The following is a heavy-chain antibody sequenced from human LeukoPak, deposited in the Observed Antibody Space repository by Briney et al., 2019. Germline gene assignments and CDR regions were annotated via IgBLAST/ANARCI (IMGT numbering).Heavy chain of an antibody. V-gene: IGHV3-30*03. J-gene: IGHJ5*02. Sequence: GRSLRLSCAASGFTFSSYGMHWVRQAPGKGLEWVAVISNDGSNEFYADSVKGRFTISGDTYKNTLYLQMTSLRTEATAVYYWARDYSIPPAAGSLYNWFDPWSQGTLVTVSS. CDR2: ISNDGSNE. D-gene: IGHD6-13*01. CDR3: ARDYSIPPAAGSLYNWFDP. CDR1: GFTFSSYG.